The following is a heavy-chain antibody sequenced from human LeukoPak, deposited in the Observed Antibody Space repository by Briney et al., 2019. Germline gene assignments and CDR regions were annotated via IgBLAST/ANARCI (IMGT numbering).Heavy chain of an antibody. CDR2: INAGNGNT. D-gene: IGHD3-10*01. V-gene: IGHV1-3*01. Sequence: ASVKVSCRASGYTFTSYAMHWVRQAPGQRLEWMGWINAGNGNTKYSQKFQGRVTITRDTSTSTVYMELSSLRSEDTAVYYCARGAPSYYYGSGSYYRRGYFDYWGQGTLVTVSS. CDR3: ARGAPSYYYGSGSYYRRGYFDY. CDR1: GYTFTSYA. J-gene: IGHJ4*02.